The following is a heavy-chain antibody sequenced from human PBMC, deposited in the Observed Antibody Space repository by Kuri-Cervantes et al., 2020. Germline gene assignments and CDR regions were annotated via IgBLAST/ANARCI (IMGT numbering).Heavy chain of an antibody. CDR2: INHSGST. CDR1: GGSFSGYF. V-gene: IGHV4-34*01. CDR3: ARGRRGRYCSGGSCYSEGGYYFDY. J-gene: IGHJ4*02. D-gene: IGHD2-15*01. Sequence: ESLKISCAVYGGSFSGYFWSWIRQPPGKGLDWIGEINHSGSTNYNPSLKSRVTISVDKSKNQFSLKLSSVTAADTAVYYCARGRRGRYCSGGSCYSEGGYYFDYWGQGTLVTVSS.